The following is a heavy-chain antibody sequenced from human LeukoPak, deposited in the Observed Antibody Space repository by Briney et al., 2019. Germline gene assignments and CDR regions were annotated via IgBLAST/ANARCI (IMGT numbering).Heavy chain of an antibody. Sequence: SETLSLTCTVSGASISSYYWSWIRQPPGKGLEWIGDMHYSGSTNYNPSLKSRVTISVDTSKNQFSLKLSSVTAAGTAVYYCARFYDRSGPHFDYWGQGTLVTVSS. J-gene: IGHJ4*02. V-gene: IGHV4-59*01. CDR1: GASISSYY. CDR3: ARFYDRSGPHFDY. CDR2: MHYSGST. D-gene: IGHD3-22*01.